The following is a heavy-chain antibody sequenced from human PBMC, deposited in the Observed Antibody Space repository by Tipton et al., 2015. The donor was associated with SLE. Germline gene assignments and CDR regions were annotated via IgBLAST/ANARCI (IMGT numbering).Heavy chain of an antibody. CDR1: GVSTSSRGYY. J-gene: IGHJ2*01. CDR2: IYTSGST. D-gene: IGHD6-13*01. Sequence: TLSLTCTVSGVSTSSRGYYWSWIRQHPGKGLEWIGYIYTSGSTNYNPSLKSRVTISVDTSKNQFSLKLSSVTAADTAVYYCARDRRLIAAPSFWWYVDLWGRGTLVTVSS. V-gene: IGHV4-61*09. CDR3: ARDRRLIAAPSFWWYVDL.